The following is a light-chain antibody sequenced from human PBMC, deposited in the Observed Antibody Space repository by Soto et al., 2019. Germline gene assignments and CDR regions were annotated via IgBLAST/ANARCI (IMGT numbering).Light chain of an antibody. CDR2: DAS. J-gene: IGKJ5*01. V-gene: IGKV3-11*01. Sequence: EIVLTQSPATLSLSPGARATLSCRARQSVSSYLAWYQQNPGQAPRLLIYDASNRATGIPARFSGSGSGTDFTLTISSLEPEDFAVYYCQQRSNWPLITFGQGTRLEIK. CDR1: QSVSSY. CDR3: QQRSNWPLIT.